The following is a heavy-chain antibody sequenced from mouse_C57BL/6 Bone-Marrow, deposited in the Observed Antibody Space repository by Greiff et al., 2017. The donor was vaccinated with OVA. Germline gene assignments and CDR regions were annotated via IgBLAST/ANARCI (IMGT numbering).Heavy chain of an antibody. V-gene: IGHV1-69*01. D-gene: IGHD4-1*02. CDR2: IDPSDSYT. J-gene: IGHJ1*03. CDR1: GYTFTSYW. Sequence: VQLKQPGAELVMPGASVKLSCKASGYTFTSYWMHWVKQRPGQGLEWIGEIDPSDSYTNYNQKFKGKSTLTVDKSSSTAYMQLSSLTSEDSAVYYCARGGATWYFDVWGTGTTVTVSS. CDR3: ARGGATWYFDV.